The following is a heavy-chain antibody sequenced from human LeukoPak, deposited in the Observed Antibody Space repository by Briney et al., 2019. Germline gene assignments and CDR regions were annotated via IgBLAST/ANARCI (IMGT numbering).Heavy chain of an antibody. CDR3: ATHAFFDAFDI. J-gene: IGHJ3*02. Sequence: PSETLSLTCTVSGASISGSSLYWAWIRQPPGKGLEWIGSIYYSGSTYFNPPGKTRVTMSVDTSKNQFSLKLSSVTAADTAVYYCATHAFFDAFDIWGQGTVGTFSS. V-gene: IGHV4-39*01. CDR2: IYYSGST. CDR1: GASISGSSLY.